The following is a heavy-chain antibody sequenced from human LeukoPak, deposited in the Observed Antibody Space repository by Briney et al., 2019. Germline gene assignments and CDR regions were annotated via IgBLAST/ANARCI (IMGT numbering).Heavy chain of an antibody. D-gene: IGHD3-22*01. J-gene: IGHJ3*02. CDR2: ISWNSGSI. CDR3: AKDSYDSSGYPKSAFDI. Sequence: GGSLRLSCAASGFTFDDYAMHWVRQAPGKGLEWVSGISWNSGSIGYADSVKGRFTISRDNAKNSLYLQMNSLRAEDTALYYCAKDSYDSSGYPKSAFDIWGQGTMVTVSS. V-gene: IGHV3-9*01. CDR1: GFTFDDYA.